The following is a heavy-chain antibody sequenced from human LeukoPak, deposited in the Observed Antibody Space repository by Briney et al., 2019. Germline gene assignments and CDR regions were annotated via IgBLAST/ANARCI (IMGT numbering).Heavy chain of an antibody. CDR3: ARASPYFDY. CDR2: ISAYNGNT. J-gene: IGHJ4*02. V-gene: IGHV1-18*01. CDR1: GYTFTSYG. Sequence: ASVKVSCKASGYTFTSYGITEVRQAPGQGLEWMGWISAYNGNTSYAQKVQGRVTMTTDTSTSTAYMELRSLRSDDTAVYYCARASPYFDYWGQGTLVTVSS. D-gene: IGHD2-2*01.